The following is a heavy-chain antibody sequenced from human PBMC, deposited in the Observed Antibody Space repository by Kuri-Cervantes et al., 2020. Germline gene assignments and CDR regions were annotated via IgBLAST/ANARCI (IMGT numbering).Heavy chain of an antibody. CDR3: ARDQLRWFGELWDY. V-gene: IGHV3-33*01. D-gene: IGHD3-10*01. CDR2: IYYDGSDK. CDR1: GFIISNYG. J-gene: IGHJ4*02. Sequence: GGSLRLSCAASGFIISNYGIHWVRQAPGKGLEWVAVIYYDGSDKYYADSVKGRFTISRDKDTLYLQMNSLRGEDTAVYYCARDQLRWFGELWDYWGQGTLVTVSS.